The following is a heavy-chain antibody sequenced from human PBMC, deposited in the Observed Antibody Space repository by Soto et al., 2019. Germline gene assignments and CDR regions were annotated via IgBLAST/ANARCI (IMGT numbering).Heavy chain of an antibody. J-gene: IGHJ4*01. CDR3: ARGDSSGYYHSDY. D-gene: IGHD3-22*01. CDR2: IYYSGST. Sequence: SETLSLTCTLSGGSISSYYWSWIRQPPGKGLEWIGYIYYSGSTNYNPSLKGRVTISVDTSKNQFSLKLSSVTAADTAVYYCARGDSSGYYHSDYWGHGPLVTV. CDR1: GGSISSYY. V-gene: IGHV4-59*01.